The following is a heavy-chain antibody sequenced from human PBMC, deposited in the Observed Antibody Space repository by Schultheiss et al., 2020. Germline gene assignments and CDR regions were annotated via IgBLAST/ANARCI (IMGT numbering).Heavy chain of an antibody. CDR3: ASQLRLDAFDI. V-gene: IGHV1/OR15-3*01. Sequence: ASVKVSCKASGYSFTNYYMHWVRQAPGQGLEWMGWINAGNGNTKYSQNFQGRVTMTEDTSKDTAYMELSSLRSEDTAVYYCASQLRLDAFDIWGQGTLVTVSS. CDR1: GYSFTNYY. CDR2: INAGNGNT. D-gene: IGHD1-1*01. J-gene: IGHJ3*02.